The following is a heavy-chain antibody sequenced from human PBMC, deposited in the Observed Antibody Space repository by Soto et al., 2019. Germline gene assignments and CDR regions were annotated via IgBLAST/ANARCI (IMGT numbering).Heavy chain of an antibody. D-gene: IGHD4-17*01. J-gene: IGHJ6*02. CDR3: ARTDYASYYYYGMDV. CDR1: GFSLSNARMG. Sequence: SGPTLVNPTETLTLTCTVSGFSLSNARMGVSWIRQPPGKALEWLAHIFSNDEKSYSTSLKSRLTISKDTSKSQVVLTMTNMDPVDTATYYCARTDYASYYYYGMDVWGQGTTVTVSS. CDR2: IFSNDEK. V-gene: IGHV2-26*01.